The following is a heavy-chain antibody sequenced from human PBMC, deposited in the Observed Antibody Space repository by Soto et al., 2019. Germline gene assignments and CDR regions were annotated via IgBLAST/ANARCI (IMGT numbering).Heavy chain of an antibody. V-gene: IGHV3-23*04. CDR1: GFTFSSYA. Sequence: EVQLVESGGGLVQPGGSLRLSCAASGFTFSSYAMSWVRQAPGKGLEWVSAISGSGGSTYYADSVKGRFTISRDNSKNTLYLQMNSLRAEDTAVYYCAKDLKLSSSPSWGYYYYGMDVWGQGTTVTVSS. CDR2: ISGSGGST. D-gene: IGHD6-13*01. J-gene: IGHJ6*02. CDR3: AKDLKLSSSPSWGYYYYGMDV.